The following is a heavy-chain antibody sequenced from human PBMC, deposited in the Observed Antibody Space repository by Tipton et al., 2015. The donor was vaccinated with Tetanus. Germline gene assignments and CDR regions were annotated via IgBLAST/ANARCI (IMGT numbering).Heavy chain of an antibody. D-gene: IGHD3-22*01. CDR1: GGSISSGGYY. CDR2: IYYSGST. V-gene: IGHV4-31*02. Sequence: LRLSCTVSGGSISSGGYYWSWIRQHPGKGLEWIGYIYYSGSTYYNPSLKSRVTISVDTSKNQFSLKLSSVTAADTAVYYCARDNGYYDSSGYYQVDYWGQGTLVTVSS. J-gene: IGHJ4*02. CDR3: ARDNGYYDSSGYYQVDY.